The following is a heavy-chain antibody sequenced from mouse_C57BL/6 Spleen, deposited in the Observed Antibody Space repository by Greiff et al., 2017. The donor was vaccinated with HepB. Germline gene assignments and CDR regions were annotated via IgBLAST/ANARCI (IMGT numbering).Heavy chain of an antibody. CDR2: ISSGSSTI. J-gene: IGHJ3*01. CDR1: GFTFSDYG. D-gene: IGHD1-3*01. V-gene: IGHV5-17*01. CDR3: ARGGKGFAY. Sequence: EVKVVESGGGLVKPGGSLKLSCAASGFTFSDYGMHWVRQAPEKGLEWVAYISSGSSTIYYADTVKGRFTISRDKAKNTLFLQMTSLRSEDTAMYYCARGGKGFAYWGQGTLVTVSA.